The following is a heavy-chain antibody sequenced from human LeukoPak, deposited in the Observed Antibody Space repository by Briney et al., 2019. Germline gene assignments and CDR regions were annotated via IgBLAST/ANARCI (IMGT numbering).Heavy chain of an antibody. Sequence: SSETLSLTCTVSGGSISSYYWSWIRQPPGKRLEWIGQIYYSGSTNYNPSLKSRVTISVDTSKNQFSLKLCSVTAADTAVYYCASRSSIWSGYQDTLYYFDSWGQGTLVTVSS. J-gene: IGHJ4*02. D-gene: IGHD3-3*01. CDR3: ASRSSIWSGYQDTLYYFDS. V-gene: IGHV4-59*01. CDR1: GGSISSYY. CDR2: IYYSGST.